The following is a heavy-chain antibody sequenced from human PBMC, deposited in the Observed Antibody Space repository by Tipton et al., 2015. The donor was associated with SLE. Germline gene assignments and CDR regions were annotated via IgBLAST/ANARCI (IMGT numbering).Heavy chain of an antibody. CDR1: GYTFTSYA. J-gene: IGHJ6*02. CDR2: IIPIFGTA. V-gene: IGHV1-69*01. Sequence: QVQLVQSGSELKKPGASVKVSCKASGYTFTSYAINWVRQAPGQGLEWMGGIIPIFGTANYAQKFQGRVTITADESTSTAYMELSSLRSEDTAVYYCARDLTYYYGSGSLYGMDVWGQGTTVTVSS. CDR3: ARDLTYYYGSGSLYGMDV. D-gene: IGHD3-10*01.